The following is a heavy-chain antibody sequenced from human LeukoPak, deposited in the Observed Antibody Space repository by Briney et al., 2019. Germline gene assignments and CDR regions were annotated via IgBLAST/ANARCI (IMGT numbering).Heavy chain of an antibody. CDR1: GGSISSSSYY. CDR3: ARQTGSGLFILP. J-gene: IGHJ4*02. Sequence: KTSETLSLTCTVSGGSISSSSYYWGWIRQPPGKRLEWIGSIYYSGNTYYNASLKSQVSISIDTSKNQFSLRLTSVTAADTAVYYCARQTGSGLFILPGGQGTLVTVSS. V-gene: IGHV4-39*01. D-gene: IGHD3/OR15-3a*01. CDR2: IYYSGNT.